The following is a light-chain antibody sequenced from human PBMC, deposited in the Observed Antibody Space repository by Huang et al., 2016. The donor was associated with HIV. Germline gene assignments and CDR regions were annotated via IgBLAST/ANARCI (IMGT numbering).Light chain of an antibody. J-gene: IGKJ1*01. CDR1: QSIRSY. Sequence: DIQMTQSPSSLSASVGDRVTITCRASQSIRSYLSWYQQKPGKAPKLLIYGASILQSGVPSRFSGSGSRTEFTLTISSVQPEDLATYYCQQSYNTPWTFGQGTKVEIK. CDR3: QQSYNTPWT. V-gene: IGKV1-39*01. CDR2: GAS.